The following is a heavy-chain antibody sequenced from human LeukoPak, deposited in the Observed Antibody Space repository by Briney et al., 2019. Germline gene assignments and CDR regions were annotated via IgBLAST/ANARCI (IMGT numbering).Heavy chain of an antibody. CDR2: LDPADGET. J-gene: IGHJ4*02. D-gene: IGHD4-17*01. CDR1: VYTLTDLS. V-gene: IGHV1-24*01. Sequence: ASVKVSCTVSVYTLTDLSTHWVRQAPGKGREWMGGLDPADGETIYAQEFQGRVTMTEDTSTDTAYMELNSLRSEDTAVYYCATHRTTVITGLVYWGQGTLVSVSS. CDR3: ATHRTTVITGLVY.